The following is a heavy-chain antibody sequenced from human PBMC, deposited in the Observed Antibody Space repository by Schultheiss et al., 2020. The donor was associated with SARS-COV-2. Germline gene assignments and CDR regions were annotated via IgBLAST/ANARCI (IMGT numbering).Heavy chain of an antibody. D-gene: IGHD6-13*01. J-gene: IGHJ6*02. CDR1: GFTFSSYD. CDR2: ISWDGGST. CDR3: AEGRARSGMDV. V-gene: IGHV3-43*01. Sequence: GGSLRLSCAASGFTFSSYDMHWVRQAPGKGLEWVSLISWDGGSTYYADSVKGRFTISRDNAKSSLFLQMDSLRIEDTAVYYCAEGRARSGMDVWGQGTTVTVSS.